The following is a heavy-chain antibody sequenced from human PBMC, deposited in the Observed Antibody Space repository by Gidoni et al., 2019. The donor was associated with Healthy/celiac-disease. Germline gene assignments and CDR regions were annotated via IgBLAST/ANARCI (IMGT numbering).Heavy chain of an antibody. Sequence: QLQLVQSGPEVKKPGTSVTVSCKASGFTFHSSAMQCVRQARGQRLEWIGWIVVGSGKTNYAQKFQERVTITRDMSTSTAYMELSSLRSEDTAVYYCAAVLFSQLLSDYYYYMDVWGKGTTVTVSS. CDR2: IVVGSGKT. D-gene: IGHD2-2*01. V-gene: IGHV1-58*02. CDR3: AAVLFSQLLSDYYYYMDV. CDR1: GFTFHSSA. J-gene: IGHJ6*03.